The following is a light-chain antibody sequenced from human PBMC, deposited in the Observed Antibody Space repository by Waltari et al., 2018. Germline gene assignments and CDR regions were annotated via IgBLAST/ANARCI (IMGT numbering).Light chain of an antibody. V-gene: IGLV2-14*03. Sequence: HSALTQPASVSGSPGQSITISCTGTSSDVGGYKYVSWYQQHPGKAPQLMIYDVSNRPSGVSNRFSGSKSGNTASLTISGLQAEYEADYYCSSYTTSNTLVFGTGTNVIVL. CDR1: SSDVGGYKY. CDR3: SSYTTSNTLV. J-gene: IGLJ1*01. CDR2: DVS.